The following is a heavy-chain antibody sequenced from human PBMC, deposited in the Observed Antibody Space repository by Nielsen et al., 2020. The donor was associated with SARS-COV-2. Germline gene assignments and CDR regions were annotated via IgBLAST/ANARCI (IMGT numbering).Heavy chain of an antibody. CDR1: GFTFSNAW. Sequence: GESLKISCAASGFTFSNAWMSWVRQVPGKGLEWVATIKPDGSETHYVDSVRGRLTISRDNAKNSLYLQMSSLRVEDTAVYYCVSGGRPADWGQGTLVTVSS. V-gene: IGHV3-7*03. CDR2: IKPDGSET. CDR3: VSGGRPAD. D-gene: IGHD2-2*01. J-gene: IGHJ4*02.